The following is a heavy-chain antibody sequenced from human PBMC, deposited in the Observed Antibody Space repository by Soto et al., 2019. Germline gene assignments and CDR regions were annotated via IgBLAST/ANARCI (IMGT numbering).Heavy chain of an antibody. CDR1: GFTFSSYA. V-gene: IGHV3-23*01. Sequence: GGSLRLSCAASGFTFSSYAMSWVRQAPGKGLEWVSAISGSGGSTYYADSVKGRFTISRDNSKNTLYLQMNSLRAEDTAVYYCAKSTCSSTSCFDYYYYYMDVWGKGTTVAVSS. CDR2: ISGSGGST. CDR3: AKSTCSSTSCFDYYYYYMDV. J-gene: IGHJ6*03. D-gene: IGHD2-2*01.